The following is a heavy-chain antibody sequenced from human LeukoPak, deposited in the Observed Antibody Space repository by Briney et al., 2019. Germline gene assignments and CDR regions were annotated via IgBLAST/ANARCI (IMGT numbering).Heavy chain of an antibody. CDR3: AGSDYYYYMDV. CDR2: IYHSGST. CDR1: GGSISSSSYY. D-gene: IGHD3-10*01. V-gene: IGHV4-39*01. Sequence: SETLSLTCTVSGGSISSSSYYWGWIRQPPGKGLEWIGSIYHSGSTYYNPSLKSRVTISVDTSKNQFSLKLSSVTAADTAVFYCAGSDYYYYMDVWGKGATVTVSS. J-gene: IGHJ6*03.